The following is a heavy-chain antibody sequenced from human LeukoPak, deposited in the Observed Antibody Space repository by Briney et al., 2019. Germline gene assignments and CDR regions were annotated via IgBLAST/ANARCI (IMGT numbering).Heavy chain of an antibody. CDR3: AGDRLERRCIGNYGSGSYYHVRYFDY. D-gene: IGHD3-10*01. V-gene: IGHV3-53*01. CDR1: RFTLSSNY. J-gene: IGHJ4*02. Sequence: GGSLRLSCAASRFTLSSNYMSWVRQAPGKGLEWVSGIYSGGSAYYTDSVTGRFTISRDNSKNTMYLPMTSLRAEGTHAYYCAGDRLERRCIGNYGSGSYYHVRYFDYWGQGTLVTVSS. CDR2: IYSGGSA.